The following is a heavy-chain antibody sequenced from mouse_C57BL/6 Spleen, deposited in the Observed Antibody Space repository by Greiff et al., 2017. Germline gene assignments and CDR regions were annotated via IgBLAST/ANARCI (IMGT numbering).Heavy chain of an antibody. V-gene: IGHV1-82*01. CDR2: IYPGDGDT. D-gene: IGHD2-12*01. CDR1: GYAFSSSW. J-gene: IGHJ1*03. CDR3: ASSYDGYFDV. Sequence: QVQLQQSGPELVKPGASVKISCKASGYAFSSSWMNWVKQRPGKGLEWIGRIYPGDGDTNYNGKFKGKATLTADKSSSTAYMQLSSLTSEDSAVXFCASSYDGYFDVWGTGTTVTVSS.